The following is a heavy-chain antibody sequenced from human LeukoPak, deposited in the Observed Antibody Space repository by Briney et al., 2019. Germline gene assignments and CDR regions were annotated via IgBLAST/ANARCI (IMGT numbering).Heavy chain of an antibody. Sequence: SETLSLTCTVSGGSISSYYWSWIRQPPGKGLDWSGYINYSGSTNYNPSLKSRLTISVDTSKNQFSLKLSSVTAADTAVYYCAREYCSSSCYFDYWGQGTLVTVSS. V-gene: IGHV4-59*01. CDR1: GGSISSYY. CDR2: INYSGST. J-gene: IGHJ4*02. D-gene: IGHD2-2*01. CDR3: AREYCSSSCYFDY.